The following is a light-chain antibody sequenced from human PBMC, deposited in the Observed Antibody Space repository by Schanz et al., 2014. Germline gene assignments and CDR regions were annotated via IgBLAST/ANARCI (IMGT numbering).Light chain of an antibody. V-gene: IGKV3-11*01. J-gene: IGKJ4*01. Sequence: EIVLTQSPGTLSLSPGERATLSCRASQSVSSYLAWYQQKPGQAPRLLIYDASNRATGFPARFSGSGSGTDFTLTINSLEPEDFAVYYCQQRSNWPLTFGGGTKVEIK. CDR3: QQRSNWPLT. CDR2: DAS. CDR1: QSVSSY.